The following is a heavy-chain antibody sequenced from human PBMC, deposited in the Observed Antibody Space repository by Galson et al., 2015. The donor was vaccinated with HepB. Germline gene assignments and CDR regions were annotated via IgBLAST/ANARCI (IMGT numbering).Heavy chain of an antibody. CDR3: ARGIHSNLLLWFGESLPTNYYYYGMDV. Sequence: SLRLSCAASGFTFSNYSMNWVRQAPGKGLEWVSSITDNSGYIYNADSVRGRFTVSRDNAKNSLYLQMNSLRAEDTAVYYCARGIHSNLLLWFGESLPTNYYYYGMDVWGQGTTVTVSS. D-gene: IGHD3-10*01. J-gene: IGHJ6*02. V-gene: IGHV3-21*01. CDR1: GFTFSNYS. CDR2: ITDNSGYI.